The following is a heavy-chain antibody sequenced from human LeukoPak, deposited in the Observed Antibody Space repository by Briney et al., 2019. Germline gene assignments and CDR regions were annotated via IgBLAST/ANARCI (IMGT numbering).Heavy chain of an antibody. CDR2: ITSRDGTT. V-gene: IGHV3-23*01. J-gene: IGHJ4*02. CDR1: GFTFSIYA. CDR3: ARDRPNYYGSDGHYYRRDGDY. Sequence: GGSLRLSCAASGFTFSIYAMSWVRQTPGKGLEWVSSITSRDGTTYYADSVKGRFTISRVNSENTLYLQMNSLRAGDSALYYCARDRPNYYGSDGHYYRRDGDYWGQGTLVTVSS. D-gene: IGHD3-22*01.